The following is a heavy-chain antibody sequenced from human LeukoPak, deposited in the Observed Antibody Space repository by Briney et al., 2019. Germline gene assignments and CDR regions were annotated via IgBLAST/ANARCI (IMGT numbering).Heavy chain of an antibody. CDR1: GFTFSSCW. CDR3: ARDLRCSSTSCSSI. J-gene: IGHJ4*02. Sequence: GGSLRLSCAASGFTFSSCWMHWVRQAPGKGLEWVSDINWSGGSTRYADSVKGRFTISRDNTKNSLYLQMNSLRAEDTALYYCARDLRCSSTSCSSIWGQGALVTVSS. V-gene: IGHV3-20*04. CDR2: INWSGGST. D-gene: IGHD2-2*01.